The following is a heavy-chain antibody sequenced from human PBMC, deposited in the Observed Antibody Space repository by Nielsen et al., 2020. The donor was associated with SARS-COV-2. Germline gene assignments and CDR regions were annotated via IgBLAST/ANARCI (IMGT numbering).Heavy chain of an antibody. J-gene: IGHJ6*02. CDR1: GFTFSSYS. CDR3: ARPIGYCSSTSCYTDYYYYGMDV. Sequence: GESLKISCAASGFTFSSYSMNWVRQAPGKGLEWVSYISSSSSTIYYADSVKGRFTISRDNAKNSLYLQMNSLRAEDTAVYYCARPIGYCSSTSCYTDYYYYGMDVWGQGTTVTVSS. V-gene: IGHV3-48*01. D-gene: IGHD2-2*02. CDR2: ISSSSSTI.